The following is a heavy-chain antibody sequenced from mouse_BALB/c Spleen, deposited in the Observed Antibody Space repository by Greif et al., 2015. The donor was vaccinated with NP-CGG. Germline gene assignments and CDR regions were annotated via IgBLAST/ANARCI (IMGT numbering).Heavy chain of an antibody. J-gene: IGHJ2*01. D-gene: IGHD1-1*02. CDR1: GYTFTDYE. CDR3: TRWGSDY. V-gene: IGHV1-15*01. CDR2: IDPETGGT. Sequence: QVQLQQSGAELVRPGASVTLSCKASGYTFTDYEMHWVKQTPVHGLEWIGAIDPETGGTAYNQKFKGKATLTADKSSSTAYMELRSLTSEDSAVYYCTRWGSDYWGQGTTLTVSS.